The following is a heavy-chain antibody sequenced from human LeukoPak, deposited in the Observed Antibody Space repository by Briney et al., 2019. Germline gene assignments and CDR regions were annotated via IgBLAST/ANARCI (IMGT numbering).Heavy chain of an antibody. V-gene: IGHV3-23*01. J-gene: IGHJ4*02. CDR2: ISRSGRRI. CDR3: AKDDTASSWYEGGYFDY. Sequence: GGAVRLSCAASGCTFSNYTRSWIGQAPGRGLEGVSDISRSGRRIYYADPVKGRFPISRDNSQTTLYLQMTSLRAEDTAVYYCAKDDTASSWYEGGYFDYWGQGTLVTVSS. D-gene: IGHD6-13*01. CDR1: GCTFSNYT.